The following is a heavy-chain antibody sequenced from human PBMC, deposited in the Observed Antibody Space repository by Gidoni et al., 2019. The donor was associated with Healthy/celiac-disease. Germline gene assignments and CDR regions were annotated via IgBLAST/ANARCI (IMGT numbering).Heavy chain of an antibody. CDR1: GFTFSSHA. CDR3: AKAGVTHKIDTNGFDY. V-gene: IGHV3-23*01. CDR2: ISGGGGGT. J-gene: IGHJ4*02. Sequence: EVQLLESGGGLVQPGGSLRLSCAASGFTFSSHAMGWVRQAPGKGLEWVSAISGGGGGTYYADSVKGRFTISRDNSKNTLYLQMNSLRAEDTAVYYCAKAGVTHKIDTNGFDYWGQGTLVTVSS. D-gene: IGHD2-8*01.